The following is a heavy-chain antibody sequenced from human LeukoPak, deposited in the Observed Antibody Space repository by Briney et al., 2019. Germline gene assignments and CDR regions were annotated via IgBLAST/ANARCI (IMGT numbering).Heavy chain of an antibody. J-gene: IGHJ4*02. CDR1: GLPFSSYP. Sequence: GGSLRLSCAASGLPFSSYPMSGAGQAPGKGWEGVSAISGSGGSTYYADSVKGRFTISRDNSKNTLYLQMNSLRAEDTAVYYCAKTSGSYYAGWYFDYWGQGTLVTVSS. V-gene: IGHV3-23*01. CDR3: AKTSGSYYAGWYFDY. CDR2: ISGSGGST. D-gene: IGHD1-26*01.